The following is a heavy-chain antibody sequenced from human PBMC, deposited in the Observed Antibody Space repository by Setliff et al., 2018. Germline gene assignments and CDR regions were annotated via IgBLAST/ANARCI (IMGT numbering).Heavy chain of an antibody. J-gene: IGHJ4*02. CDR3: ARGGTFRYFDF. Sequence: ASVKVSCKASGYSFTDYFIHWVRQAPGLGLEWMGWINPNTGGMNFAQRFQGRVTVTRDTSISTAYMELSRLTSDDTAVYYCARGGTFRYFDFWGQGAPVTVSS. CDR1: GYSFTDYF. D-gene: IGHD5-12*01. V-gene: IGHV1-2*02. CDR2: INPNTGGM.